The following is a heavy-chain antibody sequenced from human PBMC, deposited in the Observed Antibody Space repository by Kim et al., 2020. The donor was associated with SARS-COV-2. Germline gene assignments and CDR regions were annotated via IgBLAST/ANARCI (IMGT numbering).Heavy chain of an antibody. Sequence: SETLSLTCTVSGGSISSYYWSWIRQPPGKGLEWIGYIYYSGSTNYNPSLKSRVTISVDTSKNQFSLKLSSVTAADTAVYYCASGTHPGYDSSGYYGRSSGYFDYWGQGTLVTVSS. D-gene: IGHD3-22*01. J-gene: IGHJ4*02. V-gene: IGHV4-59*13. CDR1: GGSISSYY. CDR3: ASGTHPGYDSSGYYGRSSGYFDY. CDR2: IYYSGST.